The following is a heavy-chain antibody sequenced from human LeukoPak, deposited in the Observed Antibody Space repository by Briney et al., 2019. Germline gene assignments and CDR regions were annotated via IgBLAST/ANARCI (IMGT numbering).Heavy chain of an antibody. J-gene: IGHJ4*02. Sequence: ASETLSLLRCVCGGYVSSGSYYWNCIRQPPGKGLEWFGYIYYCGSTNYNASLKSRVTISVDTSKNQFSLKLTSVTSADTAVYYCARGEFPSDLEFWGQGALITVSS. D-gene: IGHD3-10*01. CDR3: ARGEFPSDLEF. CDR2: IYYCGST. V-gene: IGHV4-61*01. CDR1: GGYVSSGSYY.